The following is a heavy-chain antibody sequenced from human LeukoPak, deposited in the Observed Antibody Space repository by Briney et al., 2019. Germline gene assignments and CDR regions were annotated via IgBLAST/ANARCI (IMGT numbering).Heavy chain of an antibody. D-gene: IGHD6-6*01. CDR1: GFTFSSYS. Sequence: GGSLRLSCAASGFTFSSYSMNWVRQAPGKGLEWVSSVSSSSTYIYYAASLKGRFTISRDNAKNSLYLQMNSLGAEDTAVYYCVRSSDHYGLDVWGQGTTVTVSS. CDR2: VSSSSTYI. V-gene: IGHV3-21*01. J-gene: IGHJ6*02. CDR3: VRSSDHYGLDV.